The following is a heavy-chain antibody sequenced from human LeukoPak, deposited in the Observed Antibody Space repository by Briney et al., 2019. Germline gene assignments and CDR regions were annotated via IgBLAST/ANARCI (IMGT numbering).Heavy chain of an antibody. CDR1: GFTFRNAW. J-gene: IGHJ6*03. CDR3: AREGIVVVPAAIRRDYYYYYYMDV. Sequence: GGSLRLSCAASGFTFRNAWMSWVRQAPGKGLEWVSYISSSGSTIYYADSVKGRFTISRDNTKNSLYLQMNSLRAEDTAVYYCAREGIVVVPAAIRRDYYYYYYMDVWGKGTTVTVSS. D-gene: IGHD2-2*01. CDR2: ISSSGSTI. V-gene: IGHV3-11*04.